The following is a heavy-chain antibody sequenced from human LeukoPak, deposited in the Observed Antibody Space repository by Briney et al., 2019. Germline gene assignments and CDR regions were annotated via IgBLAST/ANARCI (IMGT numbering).Heavy chain of an antibody. Sequence: PSGTLSLTCAVYGGSFSGYYWSWIRQPPGKGLEWIGEINHSGSTNYNPSLKSRVTISVDRSKNQFSLKLSSVTAADTAVYYCARDSVAAAGIVAFDIWGQGTMVTVSS. CDR3: ARDSVAAAGIVAFDI. CDR2: INHSGST. J-gene: IGHJ3*02. V-gene: IGHV4-34*01. D-gene: IGHD6-13*01. CDR1: GGSFSGYY.